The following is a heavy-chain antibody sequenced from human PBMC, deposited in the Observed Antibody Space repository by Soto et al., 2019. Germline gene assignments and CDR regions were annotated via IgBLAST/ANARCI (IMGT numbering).Heavy chain of an antibody. Sequence: ASVKVSCKASGYTSTSYGISWVRQAPGQGLEWMGWISAYNGNTNYAQKLQGRVTMTTDTSTSTAYMELRSLRSDDTAVYYCARDSYCTNGICYHHAPDYWGQGTLVTVSS. D-gene: IGHD2-8*01. J-gene: IGHJ4*02. CDR1: GYTSTSYG. CDR3: ARDSYCTNGICYHHAPDY. V-gene: IGHV1-18*01. CDR2: ISAYNGNT.